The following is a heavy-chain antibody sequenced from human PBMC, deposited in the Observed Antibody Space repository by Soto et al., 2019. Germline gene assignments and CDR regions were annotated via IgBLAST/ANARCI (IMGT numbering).Heavy chain of an antibody. J-gene: IGHJ4*02. CDR1: GTTFSTHG. CDR2: FVPMFSSS. D-gene: IGHD1-1*01. Sequence: GASVKVSCKASGTTFSTHGIHWVRQAPGQGLEWMGGFVPMFSSSNYAQKFQGRLTIVADESTNSAYMELSSLRADDSAIYYCARSGGTSYFAHGGQGTLVTVSS. V-gene: IGHV1-69*13. CDR3: ARSGGTSYFAH.